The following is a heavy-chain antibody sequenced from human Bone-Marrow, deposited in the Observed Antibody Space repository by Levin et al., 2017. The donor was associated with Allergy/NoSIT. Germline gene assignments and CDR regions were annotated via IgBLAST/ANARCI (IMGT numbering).Heavy chain of an antibody. CDR2: ICISGNHI. J-gene: IGHJ4*02. V-gene: IGHV3-21*01. CDR1: GFTFSNYN. Sequence: PGGSLRLSCAASGFTFSNYNMHWVRQAPGKGLEWVSSICISGNHIYYVDSVKGRFTVSRDNAKNTLYLQMNDLGAEDTAVYFCARDPMTCSGGSCYHFDLWGQGALVTVAS. CDR3: ARDPMTCSGGSCYHFDL. D-gene: IGHD2-15*01.